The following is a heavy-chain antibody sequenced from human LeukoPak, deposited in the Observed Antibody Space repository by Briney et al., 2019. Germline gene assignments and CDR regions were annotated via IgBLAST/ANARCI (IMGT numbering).Heavy chain of an antibody. Sequence: SETLSLTCTVSGGSISSGSYYWSWIRQPAGKGLEWIGRIYTSGSTNYNPSLKSRVTISVDTSKNQFSLKLSSVTAADTAVYYCARSHGDYWGQGTLVTVSS. CDR1: GGSISSGSYY. CDR2: IYTSGST. CDR3: ARSHGDY. V-gene: IGHV4-61*02. J-gene: IGHJ4*02.